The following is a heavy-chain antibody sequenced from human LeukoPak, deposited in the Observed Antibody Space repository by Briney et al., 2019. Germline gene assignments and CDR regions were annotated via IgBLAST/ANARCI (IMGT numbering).Heavy chain of an antibody. J-gene: IGHJ3*02. CDR3: ARGGGGQLDRPDAFDI. Sequence: GGSLRLSCEASGFSFSRHWMHWIRQPPGKGLVWVARISDGGSYRSHVGSVEGRFTISRDNVRNILYLHMNDLRGEDTAVYYCARGGGGQLDRPDAFDIWGQGTMVTVSS. CDR1: GFSFSRHW. V-gene: IGHV3-74*01. D-gene: IGHD3-16*01. CDR2: ISDGGSYR.